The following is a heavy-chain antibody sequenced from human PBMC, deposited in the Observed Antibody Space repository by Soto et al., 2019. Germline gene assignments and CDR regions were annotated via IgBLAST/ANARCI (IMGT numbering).Heavy chain of an antibody. J-gene: IGHJ3*02. CDR3: AKDQWEMTTTLGLDI. D-gene: IGHD1-26*01. Sequence: QVQLVESGGGVVQPGRSLRLSCAASGFTFSSYGMHWVRQAPGKGLEWVAVISYDGSNKYYADSVKGRFTISRDNSKNTLYLQMNSMRAEDTDVYYCAKDQWEMTTTLGLDIWGQGTMVTVSS. CDR2: ISYDGSNK. CDR1: GFTFSSYG. V-gene: IGHV3-30*18.